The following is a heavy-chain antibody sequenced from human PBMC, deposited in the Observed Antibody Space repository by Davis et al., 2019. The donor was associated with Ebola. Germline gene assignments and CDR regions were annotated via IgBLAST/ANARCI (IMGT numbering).Heavy chain of an antibody. J-gene: IGHJ4*02. Sequence: GESLKISCKGSGNSFTSYWIGWARQMPGKGLEWMANIYRDGSEEYYVDSVKGRFTISRDNAKNSLYLQMNSLRAEDTAVYYCARRADYWGQGTLVTVSS. CDR1: GNSFTSYW. CDR3: ARRADY. CDR2: IYRDGSEE. V-gene: IGHV3-7*02.